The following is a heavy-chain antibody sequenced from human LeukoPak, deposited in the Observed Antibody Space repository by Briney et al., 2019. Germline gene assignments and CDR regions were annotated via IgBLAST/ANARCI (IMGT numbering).Heavy chain of an antibody. J-gene: IGHJ4*02. V-gene: IGHV4-38-2*02. D-gene: IGHD3-10*01. CDR3: ARVLSLLWFGESLGYFDY. Sequence: ETLSLTCTVSGYSISSGYYWGWIRQPPGKGLEWIGSIHHSGSTYYNPSLKSRVTISVDTSKNQFSLKLSSVTAADTAVYYCARVLSLLWFGESLGYFDYWGQGTLVTVSS. CDR2: IHHSGST. CDR1: GYSISSGYY.